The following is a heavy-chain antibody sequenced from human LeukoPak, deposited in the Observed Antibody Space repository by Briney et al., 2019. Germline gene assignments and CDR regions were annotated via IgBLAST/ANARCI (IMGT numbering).Heavy chain of an antibody. Sequence: GGPVKVSCKASGYTFSSYGISLGGQAPGPRVEGIGWISAYNGNTNYAQKLQGRVTMTTDTSTSTAYMELRSLRSDDTAVYYCARELITFGGVIAKFGYWGQGTLVTVSS. D-gene: IGHD3-16*02. CDR3: ARELITFGGVIAKFGY. J-gene: IGHJ4*02. CDR2: ISAYNGNT. CDR1: GYTFSSYG. V-gene: IGHV1-18*01.